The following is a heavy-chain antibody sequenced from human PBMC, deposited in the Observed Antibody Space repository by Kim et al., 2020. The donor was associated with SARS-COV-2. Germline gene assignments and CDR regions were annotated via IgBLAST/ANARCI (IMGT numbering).Heavy chain of an antibody. CDR2: IIPIFGTA. D-gene: IGHD2-15*01. CDR1: GGTFSSYA. CDR3: ARVEGVVAAKSDYYYYGMDV. V-gene: IGHV1-69*13. J-gene: IGHJ6*02. Sequence: SVKVSCKASGGTFSSYAISWVRQAPGQGLEWMGGIIPIFGTANYAQKFQGRVTITADESTSTAYMELSSLRSEDTAVYYCARVEGVVAAKSDYYYYGMDVWGQGTTVTVSS.